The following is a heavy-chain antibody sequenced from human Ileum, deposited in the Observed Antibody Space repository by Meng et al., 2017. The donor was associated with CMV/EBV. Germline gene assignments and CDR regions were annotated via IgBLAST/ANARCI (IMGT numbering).Heavy chain of an antibody. V-gene: IGHV1-18*04. CDR3: ARFPNYGDDYYYYGMDV. CDR2: INPYNENT. J-gene: IGHJ6*02. CDR1: GYTFKSYG. Sequence: ASVKVSCKSSGYTFKSYGITWVRQAPGQGLEWLGWINPYNENTNYAQELQGRVIMAANTSTSTAYMELKSLRSDDTAVYYCARFPNYGDDYYYYGMDVWGQGTTVTVSS. D-gene: IGHD3-10*01.